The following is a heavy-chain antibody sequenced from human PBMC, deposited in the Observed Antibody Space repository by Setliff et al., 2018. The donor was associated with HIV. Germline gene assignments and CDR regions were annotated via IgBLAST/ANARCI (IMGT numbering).Heavy chain of an antibody. V-gene: IGHV1-69-2*01. CDR2: VDPEDGET. D-gene: IGHD6-6*01. J-gene: IGHJ3*02. CDR1: GYTFTDYY. CDR3: ATEDFVRSWGAFDI. Sequence: GASVKVSCKASGYTFTDYYMHWVQQAPGKGLEWMGRVDPEDGETIYAEKFQGRVTITRDTSANTAYMELSSLRSEDTAVYYCATEDFVRSWGAFDIWGQGTMVTVSS.